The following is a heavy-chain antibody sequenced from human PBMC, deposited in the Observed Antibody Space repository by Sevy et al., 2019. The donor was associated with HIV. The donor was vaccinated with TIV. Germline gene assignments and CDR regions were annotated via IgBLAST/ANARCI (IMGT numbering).Heavy chain of an antibody. V-gene: IGHV4-30-2*01. CDR3: ARAPDYYDSSGYLRYYFDY. J-gene: IGHJ4*02. Sequence: SETLSLTCAVSGGSISSGGYSWSWIRQPPGKGLEWIGYIYHSGSTCYNPSLKSRVTISVDRSKNQFSLKLSSVTAADTAVYYCARAPDYYDSSGYLRYYFDYWGQGTLVTVSS. D-gene: IGHD3-22*01. CDR2: IYHSGST. CDR1: GGSISSGGYS.